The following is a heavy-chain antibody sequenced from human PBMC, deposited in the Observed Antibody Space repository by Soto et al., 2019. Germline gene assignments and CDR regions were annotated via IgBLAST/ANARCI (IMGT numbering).Heavy chain of an antibody. Sequence: SETLSLTCIVSGGSISNSGFYWGWIRRPPGKGLEWIGSIYDSGTTYYNPSLKSRVTVSVDTSKNHFSLRLTSVIAADTAVYYCARPRGLRFSVADVFDVWRQGAMVTPSS. CDR1: GGSISNSGFY. V-gene: IGHV4-39*02. J-gene: IGHJ3*01. D-gene: IGHD3-3*01. CDR2: IYDSGTT. CDR3: ARPRGLRFSVADVFDV.